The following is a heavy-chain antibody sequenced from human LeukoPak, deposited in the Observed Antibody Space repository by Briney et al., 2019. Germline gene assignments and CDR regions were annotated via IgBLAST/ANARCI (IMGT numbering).Heavy chain of an antibody. Sequence: GASVKVSFNASGYTFTTYDINWVRQATGQGLEWMGWMNPNSGYTGYAQKFQGRVTITRDTSISTAYMELSSLRSEDTAVYYCARAAGSIDYWGQRSPLTVSS. D-gene: IGHD1-26*01. V-gene: IGHV1-8*03. CDR3: ARAAGSIDY. CDR2: MNPNSGYT. J-gene: IGHJ4*02. CDR1: GYTFTTYD.